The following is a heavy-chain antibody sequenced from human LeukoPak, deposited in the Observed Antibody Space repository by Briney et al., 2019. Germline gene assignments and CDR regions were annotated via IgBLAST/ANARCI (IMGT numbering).Heavy chain of an antibody. CDR1: GGTFSSYA. V-gene: IGHV1-69*01. CDR3: ASTDRGYSYGWDYYFDY. Sequence: SVKVTCKASGGTFSSYAISWVRQAPGQGLEWMGGIIPIFGTANYAQKFQGRVTITADESTSTAYMELSSLRSEDTAMYYCASTDRGYSYGWDYYFDYWGQGTLVTVSS. D-gene: IGHD5-18*01. CDR2: IIPIFGTA. J-gene: IGHJ4*02.